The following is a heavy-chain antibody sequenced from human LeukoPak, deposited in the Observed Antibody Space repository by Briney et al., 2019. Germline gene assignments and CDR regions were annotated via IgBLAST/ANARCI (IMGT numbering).Heavy chain of an antibody. CDR3: ARDRRSRYCSSTRCYLGCFDP. CDR2: IIPTFGTA. Sequence: ASVKVSCKASGGTFSSYAISWVRQAPGQGLEWMGGIIPTFGTAKYAQKFQGRVTITADESTSTAYMELSSPRSEDTAVYYCARDRRSRYCSSTRCYLGCFDPWGQGTLVTVSS. J-gene: IGHJ5*02. CDR1: GGTFSSYA. D-gene: IGHD2-2*01. V-gene: IGHV1-69*13.